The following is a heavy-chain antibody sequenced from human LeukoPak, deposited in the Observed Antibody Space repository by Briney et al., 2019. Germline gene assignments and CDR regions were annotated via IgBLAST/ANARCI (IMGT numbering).Heavy chain of an antibody. CDR2: INPSVGTS. V-gene: IGHV1-46*01. CDR1: GYTFTSYY. CDR3: ARDRSGYDVFDD. D-gene: IGHD3-3*01. Sequence: ASVKVSCKASGYTFTSYYMHWVRQAPGQGLEWMGIINPSVGTSNYAQTFQGRVAMTRDTSTSTVYIELSSLRSEDTAVYYCARDRSGYDVFDDWGQGTLVTVSS. J-gene: IGHJ4*02.